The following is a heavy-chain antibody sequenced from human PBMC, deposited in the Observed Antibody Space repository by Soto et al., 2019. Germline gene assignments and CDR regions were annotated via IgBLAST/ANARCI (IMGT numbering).Heavy chain of an antibody. Sequence: ASVKVSCKASAYTFTSYGMNWVRQAPGRGLPRMRWINPGNGNTKYSQKFQGRVIIERDTSASTAYMELSSLRSEDTAVYYCARELGRDVVVVAATPGSYYFDYWGQGTLVTVSS. V-gene: IGHV1-3*01. J-gene: IGHJ4*02. D-gene: IGHD2-15*01. CDR3: ARELGRDVVVVAATPGSYYFDY. CDR2: INPGNGNT. CDR1: AYTFTSYG.